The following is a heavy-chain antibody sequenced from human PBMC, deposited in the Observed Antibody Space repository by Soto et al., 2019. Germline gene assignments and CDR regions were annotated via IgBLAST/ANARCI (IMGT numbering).Heavy chain of an antibody. CDR3: ARPSKMYTSSSCGMDV. V-gene: IGHV3-48*02. CDR1: GFTFSSYA. J-gene: IGHJ6*02. CDR2: ISSSGSTT. D-gene: IGHD6-6*01. Sequence: VQLVESGGGVVQPGRSLRLSCAASGFTFSSYAMHWVRQAPGKGLQWVSYISSSGSTTYYADSVRGRFTISRDNAKNSLYLQMNSLRDEDTAVYYCARPSKMYTSSSCGMDVWGQGTTVTVSS.